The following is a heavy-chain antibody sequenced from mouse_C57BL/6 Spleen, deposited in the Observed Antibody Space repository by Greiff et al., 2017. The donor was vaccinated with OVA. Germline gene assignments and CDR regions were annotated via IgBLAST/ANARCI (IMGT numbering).Heavy chain of an antibody. D-gene: IGHD3-1*01. V-gene: IGHV1-72*01. CDR3: DRDRDWFAY. J-gene: IGHJ3*01. CDR1: GYTFTSYW. CDR2: IDPTSGGT. Sequence: QVQLQQPGAELVKPGASVKLSCKASGYTFTSYWMHWVKQRPGRGLEWIGRIDPTSGGTKYNEKFKSKATLTVDKPSSTASMQLSSLTSEDSAAFECDRDRDWFAYWGQGTLVTVAA.